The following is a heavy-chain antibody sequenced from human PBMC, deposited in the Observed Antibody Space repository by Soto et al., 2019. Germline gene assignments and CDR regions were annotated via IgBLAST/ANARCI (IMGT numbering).Heavy chain of an antibody. CDR2: ISAYNGNT. CDR3: ARDERDFWSGYYSGYFDY. V-gene: IGHV1-18*01. D-gene: IGHD3-3*01. CDR1: GYTFTSYG. J-gene: IGHJ4*02. Sequence: ASVKVSCKASGYTFTSYGISWVRQAPGQGLEWMGWISAYNGNTNYAQKLQGRVTMTTETSTGTAYMELRSLRSDDTAVYYCARDERDFWSGYYSGYFDYWGQGTLVTVSS.